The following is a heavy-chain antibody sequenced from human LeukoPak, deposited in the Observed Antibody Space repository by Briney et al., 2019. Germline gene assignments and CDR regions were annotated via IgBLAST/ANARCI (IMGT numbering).Heavy chain of an antibody. CDR2: ISGYNGNT. CDR1: GYTFTSYG. Sequence: ASVKVSCKASGYTFTSYGISWVRQAPGQGLEWMGWISGYNGNTNYAQKLQGRVTMTTDTSTSTAYMELRSLRSDDTAVYYCARDPNYDFWSGSQLWHYYGMDVWGQGTTVTVSS. D-gene: IGHD3-3*01. V-gene: IGHV1-18*01. J-gene: IGHJ6*02. CDR3: ARDPNYDFWSGSQLWHYYGMDV.